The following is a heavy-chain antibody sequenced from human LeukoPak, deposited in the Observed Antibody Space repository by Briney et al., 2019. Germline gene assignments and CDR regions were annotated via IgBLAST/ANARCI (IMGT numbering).Heavy chain of an antibody. J-gene: IGHJ4*02. CDR1: GGSISSLY. CDR2: IYYTGST. Sequence: ASETLSLTCSVSGGSISSLYWSWIRQPPGNGLEWIGYIYYTGSTNYNPSLKSRVTMFVDMPKNQFSLRLSSVTAADTAVYYCARHRAYSSSSPFDYWGQGTLVTVSS. CDR3: ARHRAYSSSSPFDY. D-gene: IGHD6-6*01. V-gene: IGHV4-59*08.